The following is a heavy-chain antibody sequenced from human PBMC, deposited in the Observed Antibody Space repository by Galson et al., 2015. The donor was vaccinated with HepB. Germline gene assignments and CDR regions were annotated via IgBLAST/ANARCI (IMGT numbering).Heavy chain of an antibody. V-gene: IGHV5-51*01. D-gene: IGHD5-18*01. J-gene: IGHJ6*03. CDR1: GYSFTNYW. CDR3: ARVNTTGHSFYHMDV. CDR2: IHPGDSDI. Sequence: QSGAEVKKPGESLKISCKGSGYSFTNYWIAWVRQMPGKGLEWMGIIHPGDSDIRHRPSFQGQVTISVDKSLTTAYLQWKSLKASDSAMYHCARVNTTGHSFYHMDVWGTGTTVTVSS.